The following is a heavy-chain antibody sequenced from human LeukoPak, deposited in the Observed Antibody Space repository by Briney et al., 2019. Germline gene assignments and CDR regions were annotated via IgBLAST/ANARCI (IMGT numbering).Heavy chain of an antibody. CDR3: ARDTPALYSSSSLVDY. CDR2: INPSGGST. V-gene: IGHV1-46*01. Sequence: ASVKVSCKASGYTFTSYYMHWVRQAPGQGLEWMGIINPSGGSTNYAQKLQGRVTMTTDTSTSTAYMELRSLRSDDTAVYYCARDTPALYSSSSLVDYWGQGTLVTVSS. J-gene: IGHJ4*02. CDR1: GYTFTSYY. D-gene: IGHD6-6*01.